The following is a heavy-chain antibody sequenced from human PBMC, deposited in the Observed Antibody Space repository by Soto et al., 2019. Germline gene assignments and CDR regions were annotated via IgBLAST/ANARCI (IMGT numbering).Heavy chain of an antibody. CDR2: SGNP. CDR1: GYTFSRHG. V-gene: IGHV1-18*04. Sequence: QVQLVQSGAEVKKPGASVTVSCKASGYTFSRHGISWVRQAPGQGLEWMAWSGNPNYAQKFQGRLTLTTNPSTRTAYMELRSLRSDDTAVYYCARGADDFSSGYYYEYCGQGTLVTVSS. CDR3: ARGADDFSSGYYYEY. D-gene: IGHD3-3*01. J-gene: IGHJ4*02.